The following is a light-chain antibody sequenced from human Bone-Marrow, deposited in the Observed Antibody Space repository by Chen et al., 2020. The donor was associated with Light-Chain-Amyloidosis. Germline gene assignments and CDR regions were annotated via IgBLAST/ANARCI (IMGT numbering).Light chain of an antibody. V-gene: IGLV2-14*01. Sequence: QSALTQPASVSGSPGQSITISCTGTSSDVGGDNHVSWYQQHPDKAPKLMIYEVTTRPSWVPDRVSGSKSDNTASLTISGLQTEAESDYFCSSYTITNTLVFGSGTRLTVL. CDR3: SSYTITNTLV. CDR1: SSDVGGDNH. CDR2: EVT. J-gene: IGLJ1*01.